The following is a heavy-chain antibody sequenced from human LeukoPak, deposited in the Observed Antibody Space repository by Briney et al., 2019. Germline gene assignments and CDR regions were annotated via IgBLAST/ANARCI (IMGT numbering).Heavy chain of an antibody. CDR1: GFTFSGST. J-gene: IGHJ4*02. CDR3: STDGPPVKWFGESLFDS. Sequence: GGSLRLSCAASGFTFSGSTMHWVRQASGKGLEWVGRIRSKANSYATAYAASVKGRFTISRDDSKNTAYLQMNSLQTEDTAVYYCSTDGPPVKWFGESLFDSWGQGTLVTVSS. CDR2: IRSKANSYAT. D-gene: IGHD3-10*01. V-gene: IGHV3-73*01.